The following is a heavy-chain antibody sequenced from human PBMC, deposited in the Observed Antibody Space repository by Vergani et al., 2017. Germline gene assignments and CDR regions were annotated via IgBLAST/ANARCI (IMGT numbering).Heavy chain of an antibody. CDR3: SAQTQSCHDY. J-gene: IGHJ4*02. CDR1: GIVFSESP. CDR2: IRRRSEHYAT. V-gene: IGHV3-73*01. Sequence: EVQLMESGGGCAQPGGSLRLFCAASGIVFSESPIHLVRQVPGKGLEWLGHIRRRSEHYATAYGPSLIGRATISRDDSTNTAYLQLSSLGTDDTAIYFCSAQTQSCHDYWGQGTLVAVSS. D-gene: IGHD3-10*01.